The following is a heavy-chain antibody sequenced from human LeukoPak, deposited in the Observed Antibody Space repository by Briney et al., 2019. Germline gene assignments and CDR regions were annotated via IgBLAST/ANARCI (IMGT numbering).Heavy chain of an antibody. CDR2: IYTSGST. J-gene: IGHJ6*03. CDR3: AGDRLISSSWRIDYYYYMDV. D-gene: IGHD6-13*01. CDR1: GGSISSGSYY. V-gene: IGHV4-61*02. Sequence: SETLSLTCTVSGGSISSGSYYWSWIRQPAGKGLEWIGRIYTSGSTNYNPSLKSRVTISVDTSKNQFSLKLSSVTAADTAVYYCAGDRLISSSWRIDYYYYMDVWGKGTTVTISS.